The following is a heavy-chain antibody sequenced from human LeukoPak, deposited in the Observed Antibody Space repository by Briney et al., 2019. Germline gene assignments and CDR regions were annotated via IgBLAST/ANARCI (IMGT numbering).Heavy chain of an antibody. Sequence: KASETLSLTCTVSGGSISTDNFFWNWIRQPAGKGLEWIGRIYSSGNTDYNPPLKTRVTLSIDTSKNQFSLKLSSVTAADTAVYYCATYYDKYNGDHGLDIWGQGTMVTASS. J-gene: IGHJ3*02. V-gene: IGHV4-61*02. D-gene: IGHD3-22*01. CDR3: ATYYDKYNGDHGLDI. CDR1: GGSISTDNFF. CDR2: IYSSGNT.